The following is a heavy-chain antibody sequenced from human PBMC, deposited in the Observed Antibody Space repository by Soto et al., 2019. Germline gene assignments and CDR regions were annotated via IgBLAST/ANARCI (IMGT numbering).Heavy chain of an antibody. D-gene: IGHD6-6*01. CDR2: ISAYNGDT. Sequence: QVQLLQSGAEVKKPGASVKVSCKASGYTFTNYGITWVRQAPGQGLEWMGWISAYNGDTHYTQRLQGRVTMTTDTSTSTAYMELRGLRSDDTAVYYCARVRQRVGYFYDYMDVWGKGTTVTVSS. J-gene: IGHJ6*03. CDR3: ARVRQRVGYFYDYMDV. V-gene: IGHV1-18*01. CDR1: GYTFTNYG.